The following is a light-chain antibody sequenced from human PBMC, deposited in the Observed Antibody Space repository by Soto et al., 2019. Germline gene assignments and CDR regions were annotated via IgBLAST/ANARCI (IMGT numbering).Light chain of an antibody. Sequence: EIVMTQSPVSLPVTPGEPASISCRSSQSLLHSNGYNYLDWYLQKPGQSPQLLIYLGSNRASGVSGRFSGSGSGTDFTLKISRVEAEDVGIYYCMHTLRTPTFGGGTRVEIK. V-gene: IGKV2-28*01. J-gene: IGKJ4*01. CDR3: MHTLRTPT. CDR1: QSLLHSNGYNY. CDR2: LGS.